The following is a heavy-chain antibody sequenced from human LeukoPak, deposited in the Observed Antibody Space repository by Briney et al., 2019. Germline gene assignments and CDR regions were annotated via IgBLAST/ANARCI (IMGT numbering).Heavy chain of an antibody. Sequence: PGGSLRLSCAASGFTFSSYGMHWVRQAPGKGLEWVAVISYDGSNKYYADSVKGRFTISRDNSKNTLYLQMNSLRAEDTAVYYCAKDEGGYYRDAFDIWGQGTMVTVSS. V-gene: IGHV3-30*18. CDR1: GFTFSSYG. J-gene: IGHJ3*02. D-gene: IGHD3-10*01. CDR2: ISYDGSNK. CDR3: AKDEGGYYRDAFDI.